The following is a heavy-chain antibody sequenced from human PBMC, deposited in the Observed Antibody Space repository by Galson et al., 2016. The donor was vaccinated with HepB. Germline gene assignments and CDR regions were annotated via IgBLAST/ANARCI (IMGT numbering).Heavy chain of an antibody. J-gene: IGHJ6*02. V-gene: IGHV1-46*01. CDR2: INPSGGST. CDR1: GYTFTSYY. CDR3: ARVQYYYDTTRRVYYYYGMDV. Sequence: SVKVSCKASGYTFTSYYMHWVRQAPGQGLEWMGIINPSGGSTSYAQKFQGRVTMTRDTSTGTVYMELSSLRPEDTAVYYCARVQYYYDTTRRVYYYYGMDVWGQGTTVTVSS. D-gene: IGHD3-22*01.